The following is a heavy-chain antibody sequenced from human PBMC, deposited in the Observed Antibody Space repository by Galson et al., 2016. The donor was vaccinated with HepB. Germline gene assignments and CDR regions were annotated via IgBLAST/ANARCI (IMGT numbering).Heavy chain of an antibody. Sequence: ETLSLTCIVSGGSISSSDYHWAWIRQPPGKGLEWTGTIFHRGSTHYNSSLRNRVIISVDTSTNKFSLKLSSVTAAATAVYYCARAVGYPYQFDSWGQGTLVTVSS. V-gene: IGHV4-39*07. CDR1: GGSISSSDYH. CDR2: IFHRGST. D-gene: IGHD1-26*01. CDR3: ARAVGYPYQFDS. J-gene: IGHJ4*02.